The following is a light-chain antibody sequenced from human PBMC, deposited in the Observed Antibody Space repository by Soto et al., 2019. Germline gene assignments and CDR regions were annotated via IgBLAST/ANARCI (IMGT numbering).Light chain of an antibody. CDR2: GAS. J-gene: IGKJ5*01. CDR1: QSVSSSY. V-gene: IGKV3-20*01. CDR3: QQYGSSIT. Sequence: IVLTQSPGILSFSPGERATLSCRASQSVSSSYLAWYQQKPGQAPRLLIYGASSRATGIPDRFSGSGSGTDFTLTISRLEPEDFAVYYCQQYGSSITFGHGTRLEIK.